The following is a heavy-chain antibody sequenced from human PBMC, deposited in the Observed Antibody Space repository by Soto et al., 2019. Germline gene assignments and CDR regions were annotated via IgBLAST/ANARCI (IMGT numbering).Heavy chain of an antibody. J-gene: IGHJ4*02. CDR3: AKDLAQYYDFWSGSLLDY. CDR2: ISYDGSNK. D-gene: IGHD3-3*01. V-gene: IGHV3-30*18. CDR1: GFTFSGYG. Sequence: QVQLVESGGGVVQPGRSLRLSCAASGFTFSGYGMHWVRQAPGKGLEWVAVISYDGSNKYYADSVKGRFTISRDNSKNTLYLQMNSLRAEDTAVYYCAKDLAQYYDFWSGSLLDYWGQGTLVTVSS.